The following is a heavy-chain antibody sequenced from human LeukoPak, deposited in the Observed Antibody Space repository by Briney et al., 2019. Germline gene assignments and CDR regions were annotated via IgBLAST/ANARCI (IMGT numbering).Heavy chain of an antibody. CDR2: ISAYNGNT. Sequence: GASVKVSCKASGYTFTSYGISWVRQAPGQGLEWMGWISAYNGNTNYAQKLQGRVTMTTDTSTSTAYMELRSLRSDDTAVYYCARDLSKHIVVVTAIPPDYWGQGTLVTVSS. V-gene: IGHV1-18*01. D-gene: IGHD2-21*02. CDR3: ARDLSKHIVVVTAIPPDY. J-gene: IGHJ4*02. CDR1: GYTFTSYG.